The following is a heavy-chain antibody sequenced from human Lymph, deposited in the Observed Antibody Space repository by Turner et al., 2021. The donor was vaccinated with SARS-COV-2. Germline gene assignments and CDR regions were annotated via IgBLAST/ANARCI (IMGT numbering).Heavy chain of an antibody. D-gene: IGHD2-8*01. CDR3: ARHNGGRLDY. Sequence: QVQLVESGGGVVQPGRSLRLFCAASGFTFSSSGMHWVRQAPGKGLEWVAVVWYDGSNKFYADSVKGRFTISRDNSKNTLYLQMNSLRAEDTAVYYCARHNGGRLDYWGQGTLVTVSS. V-gene: IGHV3-33*01. CDR1: GFTFSSSG. CDR2: VWYDGSNK. J-gene: IGHJ4*02.